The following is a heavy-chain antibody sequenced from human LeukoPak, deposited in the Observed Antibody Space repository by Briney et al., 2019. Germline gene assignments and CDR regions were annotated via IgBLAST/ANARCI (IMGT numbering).Heavy chain of an antibody. V-gene: IGHV4-34*01. J-gene: IGHJ4*02. Sequence: SETLSLTCVVYGGSLSGYYWSWIRQPPGKGLEWIGEINHSGSTNYNPSLKSRVTISVDTSKNQFSLKLTSVTAADTAVYYCTRGPYGATLGYWGQGTLVTVSS. D-gene: IGHD1-26*01. CDR2: INHSGST. CDR1: GGSLSGYY. CDR3: TRGPYGATLGY.